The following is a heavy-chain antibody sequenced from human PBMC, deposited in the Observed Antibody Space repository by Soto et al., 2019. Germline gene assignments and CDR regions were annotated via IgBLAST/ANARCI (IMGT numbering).Heavy chain of an antibody. J-gene: IGHJ4*02. V-gene: IGHV3-21*01. D-gene: IGHD5-18*01. CDR3: ARVGGYSYNFDY. Sequence: EVQLVESGGGLVKPGGSLRLSCAASGFTFSSYSMNWVRQAPGKGLEWVSSISSSSSYIYYADSVKGRFTISRDNAKNSLYLQMNSLRAEDTAVYYGARVGGYSYNFDYWGQGTLVTVSS. CDR1: GFTFSSYS. CDR2: ISSSSSYI.